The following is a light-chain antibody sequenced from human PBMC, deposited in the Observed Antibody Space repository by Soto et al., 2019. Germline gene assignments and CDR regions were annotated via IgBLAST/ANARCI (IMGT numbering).Light chain of an antibody. V-gene: IGLV2-14*03. CDR3: NSYTNSSAVV. J-gene: IGLJ2*01. Sequence: QSALTQPASVSGSPGQSITISCAGTRDDIGAYDYVSWYQQHPGNAPKLLVYDVTNRPSGVSDRFSGSKSGNTASLTISGLQAEDEADYYCNSYTNSSAVVFGGGTKVTVL. CDR2: DVT. CDR1: RDDIGAYDY.